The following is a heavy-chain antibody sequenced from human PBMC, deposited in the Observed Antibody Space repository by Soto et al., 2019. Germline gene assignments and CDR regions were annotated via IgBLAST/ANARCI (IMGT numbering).Heavy chain of an antibody. V-gene: IGHV3-23*01. Sequence: EVQLLESGGGLVQPGGSLRLSCAASGFTFSSYAMSWVRQAPGKGPEWVSAISGSGGSTYYADSVKGRFTISRDNSKNTLYLQMNSLRAEDTAVYYCAKDPLCSGYCSGDYWGQGTLVTVSS. CDR2: ISGSGGST. CDR3: AKDPLCSGYCSGDY. CDR1: GFTFSSYA. D-gene: IGHD2-15*01. J-gene: IGHJ4*02.